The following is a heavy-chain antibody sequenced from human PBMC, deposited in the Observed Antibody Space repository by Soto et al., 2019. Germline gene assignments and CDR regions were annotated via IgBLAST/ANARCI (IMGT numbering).Heavy chain of an antibody. V-gene: IGHV1-18*01. CDR3: AMVDNYVTPTPQDV. CDR2: ISPYSGKT. Sequence: QVQLVQSGDEVRKPGSSVKVSCKASGYIFVNYGIAWVRQAPGQGLEWRGWISPYSGKTHYASKVPARLTITTERSMSTAYMDLGSLTSDDTAVYYCAMVDNYVTPTPQDVWGQETTVTVSS. CDR1: GYIFVNYG. J-gene: IGHJ6*02. D-gene: IGHD3-16*01.